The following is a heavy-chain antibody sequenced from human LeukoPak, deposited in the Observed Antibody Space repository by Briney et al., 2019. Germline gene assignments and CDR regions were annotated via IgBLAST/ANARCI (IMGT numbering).Heavy chain of an antibody. D-gene: IGHD4-17*01. CDR2: ISAYNGNT. CDR1: GYTFTSYG. CDR3: ARVSMGYYGDYWYYFDY. Sequence: GASVKVSCKASGYTFTSYGISWVRQAPGQRLEWMGWISAYNGNTNYAQKLQGRVTMTTDTSTSTAYMELRSLRSDDTAVYYCARVSMGYYGDYWYYFDYWGQGTLVTVSS. J-gene: IGHJ4*02. V-gene: IGHV1-18*01.